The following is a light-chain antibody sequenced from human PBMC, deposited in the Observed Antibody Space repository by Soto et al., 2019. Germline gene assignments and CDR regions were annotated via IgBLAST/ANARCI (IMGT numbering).Light chain of an antibody. CDR3: QQYGNSPRT. CDR2: GAS. V-gene: IGKV3-20*01. Sequence: EIVLTQSPGTLSLSPGERSTLSCMSSQSVSSSFLTWSQKKPGQAPRLLIYGASSRATGIPDRFSGSGSGTDFTLTISRLEPEDFAVYYCQQYGNSPRTFGQGTKVDI. J-gene: IGKJ1*01. CDR1: QSVSSSF.